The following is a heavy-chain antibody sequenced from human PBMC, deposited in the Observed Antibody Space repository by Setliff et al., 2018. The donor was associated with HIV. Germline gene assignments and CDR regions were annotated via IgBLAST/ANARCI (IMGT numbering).Heavy chain of an antibody. V-gene: IGHV3-23*01. CDR2: ISSGSGGST. CDR3: ARGEPTILVVPAAFFDY. J-gene: IGHJ4*02. CDR1: GFTFSRYA. D-gene: IGHD2-2*01. Sequence: GESLKISCAASGFTFSRYAMSWVRQAPGKGLEWVSSISSGSGGSTYYADSVKGRFTISRDNSKNTLYLQMNSLRAEDTAVYYCARGEPTILVVPAAFFDYWGQGTLVTVSS.